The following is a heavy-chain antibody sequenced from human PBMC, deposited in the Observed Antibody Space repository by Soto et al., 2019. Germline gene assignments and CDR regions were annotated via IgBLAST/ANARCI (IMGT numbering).Heavy chain of an antibody. CDR1: SGSISSSNW. CDR3: AAKGYYVSGSYDWIDP. V-gene: IGHV4-4*02. CDR2: IYHSGGT. Sequence: PSETLSLTCAVSSGSISSSNWWGWVRQPPGKGLEGIGGIYHSGGTNYNPSRKSRVTISVDKSKNQFSLKLSSVTAADTAVYYCAAKGYYVSGSYDWIDPRGQGTLGTVSS. J-gene: IGHJ5*02. D-gene: IGHD3-10*01.